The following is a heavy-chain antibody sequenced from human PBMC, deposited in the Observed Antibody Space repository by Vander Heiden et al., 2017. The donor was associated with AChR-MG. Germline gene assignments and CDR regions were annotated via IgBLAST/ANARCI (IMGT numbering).Heavy chain of an antibody. Sequence: QVQLVQSGAEVKKPGSSVKVSCKASGGTFSSYAISWVRPAPGQGLEWMGGIIPIFGTANYAQKFQGRVTITADESTSTAYMELSSLRSEDTAVYYCARDPDIVVVPAAIRHYYYYGMDVWGQGTTVTVSS. V-gene: IGHV1-69*01. CDR2: IIPIFGTA. D-gene: IGHD2-2*01. CDR1: GGTFSSYA. CDR3: ARDPDIVVVPAAIRHYYYYGMDV. J-gene: IGHJ6*02.